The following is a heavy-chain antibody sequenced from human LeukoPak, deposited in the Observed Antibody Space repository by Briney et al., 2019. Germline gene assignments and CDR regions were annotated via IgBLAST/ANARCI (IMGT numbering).Heavy chain of an antibody. CDR1: GFTFSSYE. V-gene: IGHV3-48*03. D-gene: IGHD2-15*01. Sequence: HPGGSLRLSCAASGFTFSSYEMNWVRQAPGKGLEWISHISSSGGTIYYADSVNGRFIISRDNARNSPYLQMNSLRAEDTAVYFCARDSLFCTGGSCYSNYFDCGGQATLVTVSS. CDR3: ARDSLFCTGGSCYSNYFDC. CDR2: ISSSGGTI. J-gene: IGHJ4*02.